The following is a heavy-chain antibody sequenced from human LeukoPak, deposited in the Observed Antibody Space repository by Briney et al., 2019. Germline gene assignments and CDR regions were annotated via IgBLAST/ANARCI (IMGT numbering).Heavy chain of an antibody. CDR1: GYTLTELS. CDR2: FDPEDGET. V-gene: IGHV1-24*01. Sequence: ASVKVSCTVSGYTLTELSMHWVRQAPGKGLEWMGGFDPEDGETIYAQKFQGRVTMTEDTSTDTAYMELSSLRSEDTAVYYCATVRGWLRPYDMDVWGQGTTVTVSS. J-gene: IGHJ6*02. CDR3: ATVRGWLRPYDMDV. D-gene: IGHD5-12*01.